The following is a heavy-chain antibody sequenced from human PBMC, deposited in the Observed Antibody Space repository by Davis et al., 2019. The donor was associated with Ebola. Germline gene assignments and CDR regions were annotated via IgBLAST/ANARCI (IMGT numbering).Heavy chain of an antibody. Sequence: GESLKISCAASELTFSTYWMHWVRQAPGKGLMWVSRINSDGRTTNYADSVRGRFSISRDDSKNTLYLQMDSLRAEDTAVFYCAEGGTNNFLGANWGQGTLVTVSS. CDR3: AEGGTNNFLGAN. V-gene: IGHV3-74*01. D-gene: IGHD2-8*01. CDR2: INSDGRTT. J-gene: IGHJ4*02. CDR1: ELTFSTYW.